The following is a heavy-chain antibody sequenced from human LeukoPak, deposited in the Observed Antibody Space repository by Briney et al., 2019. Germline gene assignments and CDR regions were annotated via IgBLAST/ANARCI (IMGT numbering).Heavy chain of an antibody. V-gene: IGHV4-39*07. D-gene: IGHD3-10*01. Sequence: KPSETLSLTCTVSGGSISSSSYYWAWIRQPPGKGLEWIGSIYYSGSTYYNPSLKSRVTISVDTSKNQFSLKLSSVTAADTAVYYCARRMIWDYGSGSSNPNYYFDYWGQGTLVTVSS. CDR1: GGSISSSSYY. J-gene: IGHJ4*02. CDR2: IYYSGST. CDR3: ARRMIWDYGSGSSNPNYYFDY.